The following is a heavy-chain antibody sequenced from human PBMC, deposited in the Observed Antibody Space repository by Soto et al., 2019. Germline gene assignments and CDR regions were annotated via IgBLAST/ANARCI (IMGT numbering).Heavy chain of an antibody. J-gene: IGHJ4*02. Sequence: SVKVSCKASGGAFSRNTVSWVRQAPGQGLEWMGGITPLFGTASYAQKFQGRVTITADESMNTAYMELSRLRSEDTAVYYCARQFDYDTSGYYYAYWGQGTLVTGSS. V-gene: IGHV1-69*13. D-gene: IGHD3-22*01. CDR1: GGAFSRNT. CDR3: ARQFDYDTSGYYYAY. CDR2: ITPLFGTA.